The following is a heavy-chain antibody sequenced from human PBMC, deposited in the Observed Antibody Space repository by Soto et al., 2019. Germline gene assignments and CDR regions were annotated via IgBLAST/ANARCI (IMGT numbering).Heavy chain of an antibody. J-gene: IGHJ5*02. D-gene: IGHD3-22*01. CDR3: ARVSAAFYYDSSGYGSSGWFDP. CDR1: GGTFSSYA. CDR2: IIPIFGTA. V-gene: IGHV1-69*13. Sequence: GASVKVSCKASGGTFSSYAISWVRQAPGQGLEWMGGIIPIFGTANYAQKFQGRVTITADESTSTAYMELSSLRSEDTAVYYCARVSAAFYYDSSGYGSSGWFDPWGQGTLVTVSS.